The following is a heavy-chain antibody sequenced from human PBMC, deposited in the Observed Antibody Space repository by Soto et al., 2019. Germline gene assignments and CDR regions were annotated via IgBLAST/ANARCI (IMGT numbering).Heavy chain of an antibody. CDR1: GGSISSYY. CDR3: ATGAVGIGSRSFPQFVY. CDR2: IYYSGST. Sequence: SETLSLTCTVSGGSISSYYWSWIRQPPGKGLEWIGYIYYSGSTNYNPSLKSRVTISLDTSKNQFSLKLSSVTAADTAVYYFATGAVGIGSRSFPQFVYRGPGTLVTASS. J-gene: IGHJ4*01. D-gene: IGHD6-19*01. V-gene: IGHV4-59*01.